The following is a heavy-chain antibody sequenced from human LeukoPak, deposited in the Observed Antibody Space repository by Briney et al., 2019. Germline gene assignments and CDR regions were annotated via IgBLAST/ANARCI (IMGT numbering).Heavy chain of an antibody. V-gene: IGHV1-3*03. CDR3: ARAAYDSSDNILFDY. CDR2: INAGNGNT. J-gene: IGHJ4*02. D-gene: IGHD3-22*01. CDR1: GFTFSGSA. Sequence: PGGSLRLSCAASGFTFSGSAMHWVRQAPGQRLEWMGWINAGNGNTKYSQEFQGRVTITRDTSASTAYMELSSLRSEDMAVYYCARAAYDSSDNILFDYWGQGTLVTVSS.